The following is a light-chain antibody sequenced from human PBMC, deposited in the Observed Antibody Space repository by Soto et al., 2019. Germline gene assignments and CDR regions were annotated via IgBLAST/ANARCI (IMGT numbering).Light chain of an antibody. V-gene: IGKV2-28*01. J-gene: IGKJ1*01. Sequence: DIVMTHSPLSLPVTPGEPASISCRSSQSLMHSNGYHYVDWYLQKPGQSPQLLIYLGSNRASGVPDRFSGSGSGTDFTLEISSVEAEDVGLYYCMQALQTWTFGQGTKVDIK. CDR2: LGS. CDR3: MQALQTWT. CDR1: QSLMHSNGYHY.